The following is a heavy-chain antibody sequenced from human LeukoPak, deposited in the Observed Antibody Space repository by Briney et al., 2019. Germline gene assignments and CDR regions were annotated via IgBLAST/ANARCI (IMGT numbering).Heavy chain of an antibody. CDR1: GSTFSTPG. CDR2: ISSSGSII. V-gene: IGHV3-48*01. CDR3: AKNQVAPAAMGPGFRY. D-gene: IGHD2-2*01. Sequence: SGRSLSLSCPASGSTFSTPGMHSVRQPPVKGLEWVSYISSSGSIIYYADPVKGRFTISRDNSKNTLYLQMNSLRAEDTAVYYCAKNQVAPAAMGPGFRYWRQGTLVTVSS. J-gene: IGHJ4*02.